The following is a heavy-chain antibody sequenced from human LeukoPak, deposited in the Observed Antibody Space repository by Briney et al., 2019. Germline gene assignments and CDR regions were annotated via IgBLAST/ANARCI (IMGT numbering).Heavy chain of an antibody. J-gene: IGHJ3*02. CDR3: TRDGGNSGNTAFDI. CDR2: SRNRANSQTT. Sequence: GGSVRLLCAPSGFSLSDQFMDWVRHAPGKGLEWMGRSRNRANSQTTEYAASVKGRFTISRDDSGNLMYLQMNSLKIEDTAVYFCTRDGGNSGNTAFDIWGQGTEVTVSS. V-gene: IGHV3-72*01. CDR1: GFSLSDQF. D-gene: IGHD3-16*01.